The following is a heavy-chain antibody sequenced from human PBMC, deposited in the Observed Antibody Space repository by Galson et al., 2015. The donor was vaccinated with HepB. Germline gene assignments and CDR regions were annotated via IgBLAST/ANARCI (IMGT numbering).Heavy chain of an antibody. CDR3: ARDRITISGFDP. Sequence: SVKVSCKASGGTFSSYAISWVRQAPGQGLEWMGRIIPILGIANYAQKFQGRVTITADKSTSTAYMELSSLRSEDTAVYYCARDRITISGFDPWGQGTLVTVSS. CDR2: IIPILGIA. J-gene: IGHJ5*02. D-gene: IGHD3-9*01. V-gene: IGHV1-69*04. CDR1: GGTFSSYA.